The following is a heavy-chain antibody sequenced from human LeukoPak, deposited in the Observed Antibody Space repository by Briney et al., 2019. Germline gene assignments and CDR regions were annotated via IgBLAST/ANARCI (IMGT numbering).Heavy chain of an antibody. CDR1: TFTFNRYS. Sequence: GGSLRLSCATSTFTFNRYSMNWVRQAPGKGLEWVSYIEYSGTTTYYADSVRGRFTVSRDNAKNSLYLQMSSLRDEDTAVYYCARILGFTLDYWGQGTLVTVSP. J-gene: IGHJ4*02. CDR2: IEYSGTTT. CDR3: ARILGFTLDY. V-gene: IGHV3-48*02.